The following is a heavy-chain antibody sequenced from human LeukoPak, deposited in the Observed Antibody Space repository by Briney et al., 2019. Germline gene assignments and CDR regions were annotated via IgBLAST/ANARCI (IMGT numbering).Heavy chain of an antibody. V-gene: IGHV4-39*01. CDR1: GGSISSSSHY. Sequence: PSETLSLTCTVSGGSISSSSHYWGWIRQPLGRVLEWTGSIYYSGSTYYNPSLKSRVTISVDTSKNQFSLRLSSVTAADTAVYFCARQKITTSGYWGQGTLVTVSP. CDR3: ARQKITTSGY. CDR2: IYYSGST. D-gene: IGHD3-22*01. J-gene: IGHJ1*01.